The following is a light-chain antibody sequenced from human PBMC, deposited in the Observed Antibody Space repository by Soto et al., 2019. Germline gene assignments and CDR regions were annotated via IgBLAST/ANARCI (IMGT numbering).Light chain of an antibody. J-gene: IGLJ3*02. V-gene: IGLV2-11*01. CDR3: SSHAGTYPGV. CDR2: DVT. CDR1: SSDVGGHNF. Sequence: QSALTQPRSVSGSPGQSVTISCTGTSSDVGGHNFVSWYQQLPGKAPKLMIYDVTNRPSWVPDRFSGSKSGNTASLTISGLQAEDEADYYCSSHAGTYPGVFGGGTKLTVL.